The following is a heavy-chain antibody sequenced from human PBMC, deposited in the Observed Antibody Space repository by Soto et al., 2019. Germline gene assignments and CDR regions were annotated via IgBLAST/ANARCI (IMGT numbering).Heavy chain of an antibody. V-gene: IGHV4-39*07. CDR2: IYYSGST. CDR3: ARAGGGSLLPDY. Sequence: SETLSLTCTVSGGSISSSSYYWGWIRQPPGKGLEWIGSIYYSGSTYYNPSLKSRVTISVDTSKNQFSLKLSSVTAADTAVYYCARAGGGSLLPDYWGQGTLVTVSS. CDR1: GGSISSSSYY. J-gene: IGHJ4*02. D-gene: IGHD2-15*01.